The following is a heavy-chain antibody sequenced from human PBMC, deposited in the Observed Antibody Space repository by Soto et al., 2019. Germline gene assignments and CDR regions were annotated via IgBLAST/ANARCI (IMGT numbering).Heavy chain of an antibody. V-gene: IGHV4-30-2*01. J-gene: IGHJ4*02. Sequence: QLQLQESGSGLVKPSQTLSLTCAVSGGSISSGGYSWSWIRQPPGKGLEWIGYIYHSGSTYYNPALKTRXPIRVXXSKNQFSLKLSSVTAADTAVYYCARGGDGYNPFDYWGQETLVTVSS. D-gene: IGHD5-12*01. CDR3: ARGGDGYNPFDY. CDR2: IYHSGST. CDR1: GGSISSGGYS.